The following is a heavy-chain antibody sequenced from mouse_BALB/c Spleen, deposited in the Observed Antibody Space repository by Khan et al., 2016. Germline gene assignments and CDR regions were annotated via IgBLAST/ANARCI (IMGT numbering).Heavy chain of an antibody. D-gene: IGHD2-4*01. CDR2: IDPYNGAT. CDR3: ARSDDYDESYAMDY. V-gene: IGHV1S135*01. J-gene: IGHJ4*01. CDR1: GYAFTSYN. Sequence: EVQLQESGPELVKPGASVKVSCKASGYAFTSYNIYWVKQSQGKSLEWIGHIDPYNGATRYNHKFKGKATLSVDRSSSTAYMHLNSLPSEDSAVYCGARSDDYDESYAMDYWGQGTSVTVSS.